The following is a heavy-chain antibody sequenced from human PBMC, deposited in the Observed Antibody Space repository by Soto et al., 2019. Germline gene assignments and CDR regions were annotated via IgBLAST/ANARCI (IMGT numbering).Heavy chain of an antibody. J-gene: IGHJ5*02. D-gene: IGHD1-1*01. Sequence: QVQLVQSGAEVKKPGASVKVSCKASGYTFSTFGISWVRQAPGQGLEWMGWMSPNNGNTNYARKFQGRVTMTTDTSTRTAYMELRCLKSYDTAVYYCARDPGGATGFDPWGQGTMVTVSS. CDR3: ARDPGGATGFDP. CDR1: GYTFSTFG. V-gene: IGHV1-18*04. CDR2: MSPNNGNT.